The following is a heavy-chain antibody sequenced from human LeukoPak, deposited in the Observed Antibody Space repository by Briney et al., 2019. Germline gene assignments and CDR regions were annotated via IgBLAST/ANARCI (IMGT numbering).Heavy chain of an antibody. D-gene: IGHD4-23*01. Sequence: SVKVSCKASGGTFSSYAISWVRQAPGQGLEWMGEIIPIFATANYAQKFQGRVTITTDESTSTAYMELSSLRSEDTAVYYCARKAVGHPYYYYYMDVWGKGTTVTVSS. CDR1: GGTFSSYA. CDR2: IIPIFATA. CDR3: ARKAVGHPYYYYYMDV. J-gene: IGHJ6*03. V-gene: IGHV1-69*05.